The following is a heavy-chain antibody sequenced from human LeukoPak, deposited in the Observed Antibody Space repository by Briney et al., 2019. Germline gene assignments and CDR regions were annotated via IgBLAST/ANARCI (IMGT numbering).Heavy chain of an antibody. V-gene: IGHV3-53*01. CDR2: IYSGGST. D-gene: IGHD1-1*01. Sequence: GGSLRLSCAASGFSVSRNYMNWVRQAPGKDLEWVSVIYSGGSTYFADSVKGRFTITRDNSKNTVFLQMNSLRAEDTAVYYCARDSETETGWYYYGMDVWGQGTTVTVSS. CDR3: ARDSETETGWYYYGMDV. CDR1: GFSVSRNY. J-gene: IGHJ6*02.